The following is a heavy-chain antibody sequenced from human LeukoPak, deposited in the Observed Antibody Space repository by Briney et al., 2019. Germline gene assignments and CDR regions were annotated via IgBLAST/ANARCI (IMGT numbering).Heavy chain of an antibody. CDR3: AKGGATVIDY. D-gene: IGHD4-17*01. V-gene: IGHV3-74*01. J-gene: IGHJ4*02. CDR1: GFTFSNYG. CDR2: INSDGSST. Sequence: PGGSLRLSCAASGFTFSNYGMHWVRQAPGKGLVWVSRINSDGSSTTSADSVKGRFTISRDNAKNTLYLQMNSLRAEDTAAYYCAKGGATVIDYWGQGTLVTVSS.